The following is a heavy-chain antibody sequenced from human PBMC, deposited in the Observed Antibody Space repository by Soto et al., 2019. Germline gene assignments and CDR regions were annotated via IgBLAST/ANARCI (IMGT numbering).Heavy chain of an antibody. D-gene: IGHD3-10*01. CDR3: ARLPVWFGENVFDP. CDR1: GGSFGGYY. J-gene: IGHJ5*02. Sequence: SETLSLTCAVYGGSFGGYYWSWIRQPPGKGLEWIGEINHSGSTTYNPSLKSRVTISVDTSKTQFSLSLTSVTAADTAVYYFARLPVWFGENVFDPWGQGILVTVA. V-gene: IGHV4-34*01. CDR2: INHSGST.